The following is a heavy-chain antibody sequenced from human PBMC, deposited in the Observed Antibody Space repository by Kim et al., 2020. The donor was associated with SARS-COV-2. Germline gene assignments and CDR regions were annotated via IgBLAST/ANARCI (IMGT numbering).Heavy chain of an antibody. D-gene: IGHD3-22*01. CDR2: ISSSSSTI. Sequence: GGSLRLSCAASGFTFSSYSMTWVRQAPGKGLEWVSYISSSSSTIYYADSVKGRFTISRDNAKNSLYLQMNSLRDEDTAVYYCARDLRYDSSGYYIIRRRITNGMDVWGQGTTVTVSS. CDR1: GFTFSSYS. CDR3: ARDLRYDSSGYYIIRRRITNGMDV. J-gene: IGHJ6*02. V-gene: IGHV3-48*02.